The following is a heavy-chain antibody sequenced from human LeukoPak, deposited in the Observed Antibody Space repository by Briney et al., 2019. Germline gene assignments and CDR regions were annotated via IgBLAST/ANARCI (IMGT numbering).Heavy chain of an antibody. Sequence: ASVKVSCKASGYTFTGYYMHWVRQAPGQGLEWMGWINPNSDDTNYAQKFQGRVTMTRDTSISTAYMELSRLGSDDTAVYCCARGQTTFDAFDIWGQGTVVTVSS. V-gene: IGHV1-2*02. J-gene: IGHJ3*02. CDR3: ARGQTTFDAFDI. CDR1: GYTFTGYY. CDR2: INPNSDDT. D-gene: IGHD1-14*01.